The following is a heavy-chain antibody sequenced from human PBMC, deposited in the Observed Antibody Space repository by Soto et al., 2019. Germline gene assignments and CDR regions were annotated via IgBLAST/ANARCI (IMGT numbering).Heavy chain of an antibody. V-gene: IGHV5-10-1*01. CDR2: IGPSDSQT. J-gene: IGHJ4*02. Sequence: PGGSLKISCKGSGYSFAGYWITWVRQKPGKGLEWMGRIGPSDSQTYYSPSFRGHVTISVTKSITTVFLQWSSLRASDTAMYYCAIQIYDSDTGPNFQYYFDSWGQGTPVTVSS. D-gene: IGHD3-22*01. CDR3: AIQIYDSDTGPNFQYYFDS. CDR1: GYSFAGYW.